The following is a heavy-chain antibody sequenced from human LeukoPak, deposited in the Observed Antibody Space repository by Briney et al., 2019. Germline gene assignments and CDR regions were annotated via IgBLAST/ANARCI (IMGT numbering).Heavy chain of an antibody. CDR1: GFTFSSYG. J-gene: IGHJ4*02. V-gene: IGHV3-23*01. CDR2: ISDSGDIT. Sequence: PGRSLRLSCAASGFTFSSYGMHWVRQAPGQGLEWVSVISDSGDITYYADSVKGRFTISRDNSKYTLYLQMHSLRVEDTAVYYCAKDARRSDGWYFFDHWGQGTLVTVSS. D-gene: IGHD6-19*01. CDR3: AKDARRSDGWYFFDH.